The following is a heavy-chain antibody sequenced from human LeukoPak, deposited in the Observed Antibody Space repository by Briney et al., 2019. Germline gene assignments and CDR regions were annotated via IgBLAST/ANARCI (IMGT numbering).Heavy chain of an antibody. Sequence: PGGSLRLSCAASGFTFSSYAMSWVRQAPGKGLEWVSAISGSGGSTYYADSVKGRFTISRDNSKNTQYVQMNSLRAEDTAVYYCAKPSTSDILTGYYIDAFDIWGQGTMVTVSS. V-gene: IGHV3-23*01. CDR3: AKPSTSDILTGYYIDAFDI. CDR1: GFTFSSYA. CDR2: ISGSGGST. D-gene: IGHD3-9*01. J-gene: IGHJ3*02.